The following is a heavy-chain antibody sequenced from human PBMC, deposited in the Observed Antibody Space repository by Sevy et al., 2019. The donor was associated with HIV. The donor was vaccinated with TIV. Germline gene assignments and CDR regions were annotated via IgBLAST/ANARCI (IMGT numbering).Heavy chain of an antibody. Sequence: ASVKVSCKASGGTFSSYAISWVRQAPGQGLEWMGRIIPIFGTANYAQKFQGRVTITEDESTSTAYMELSSLRSEDTAAYYCASSRALYYYDSSGYFPFDYWGQGTLVTVSS. CDR2: IIPIFGTA. CDR1: GGTFSSYA. D-gene: IGHD3-22*01. CDR3: ASSRALYYYDSSGYFPFDY. V-gene: IGHV1-69*13. J-gene: IGHJ4*02.